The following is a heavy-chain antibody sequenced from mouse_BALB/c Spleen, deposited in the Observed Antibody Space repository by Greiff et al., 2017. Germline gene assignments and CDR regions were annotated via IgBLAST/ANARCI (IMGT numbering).Heavy chain of an antibody. D-gene: IGHD4-1*01. CDR3: ARRELGPYYYAMDY. CDR1: GFTFSSYG. V-gene: IGHV5-6-3*01. CDR2: INSNGGST. Sequence: EVQLVESGGGLVQPGGSLKLSCAASGFTFSSYGMSWVRQTPDKRLELVATINSNGGSTYYPDSVKGRFTISRDNAKNTLYLQMSSLKSEDTAMYYCARRELGPYYYAMDYWGQGTSVTVSS. J-gene: IGHJ4*01.